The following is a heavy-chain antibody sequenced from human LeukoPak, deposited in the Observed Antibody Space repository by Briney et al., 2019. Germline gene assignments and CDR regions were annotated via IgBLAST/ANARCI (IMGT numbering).Heavy chain of an antibody. D-gene: IGHD4-17*01. CDR3: ARDQRTTLLFDY. J-gene: IGHJ4*02. Sequence: ASVKVSCKASGYTFTGYYMHWVRQAPGQGLEWMGWINPNSGGTNYALKFQGRVTMTRDTSISTAYMELSRLRSDDTAVYYCARDQRTTLLFDYWGQGTLVTVSS. V-gene: IGHV1-2*02. CDR2: INPNSGGT. CDR1: GYTFTGYY.